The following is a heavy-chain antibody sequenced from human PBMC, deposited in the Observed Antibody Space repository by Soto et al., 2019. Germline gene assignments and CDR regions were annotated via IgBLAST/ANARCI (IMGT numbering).Heavy chain of an antibody. CDR1: GGSISSGGYS. J-gene: IGHJ4*02. Sequence: PSETLSLTCAVSGGSISSGGYSWSWIRQPPGKGLEWIGYIYHSGSTYIYHSGSTYYNPSLNSRVTISVDRSKNQFSLTLSSVTAADTAGYYCARGNLVAIDYWGQGTLVTVAS. CDR3: ARGNLVAIDY. D-gene: IGHD2-8*02. CDR2: IYHSGST. V-gene: IGHV4-30-2*01.